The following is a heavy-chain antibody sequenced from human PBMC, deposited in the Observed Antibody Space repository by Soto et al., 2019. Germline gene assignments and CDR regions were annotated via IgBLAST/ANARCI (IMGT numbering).Heavy chain of an antibody. CDR1: GGSFRTYS. D-gene: IGHD3-16*01. CDR2: IIPIVDIV. J-gene: IGHJ5*02. CDR3: ARDFGGAAAQKLNWFDP. V-gene: IGHV1-69*08. Sequence: QVQLVQSGTEVKKPGSSVKVSCKPSGGSFRTYSISWVRQAPGQRLEWMGRIIPIVDIVKYAQKFQDRVTITADKSTSTAYMELSSLRSEDTAVYYCARDFGGAAAQKLNWFDPWGQGTLVIVSP.